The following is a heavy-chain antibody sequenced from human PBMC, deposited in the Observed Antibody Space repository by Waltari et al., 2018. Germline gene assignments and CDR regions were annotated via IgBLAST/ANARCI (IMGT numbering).Heavy chain of an antibody. V-gene: IGHV4-59*01. Sequence: QVQLPQSGPGLVKPSETLVPTCPVPDGPLSIFYWTWIRQPPGKGPEWIGCISTTGGTKYNPSLQSRVSFSVDTSKNQFSLRLTSVTAADTALYYCARDTGGWYYDVWGRGSLVTVSA. CDR1: DGPLSIFY. CDR3: ARDTGGWYYDV. CDR2: ISTTGGT. D-gene: IGHD3-10*01. J-gene: IGHJ2*01.